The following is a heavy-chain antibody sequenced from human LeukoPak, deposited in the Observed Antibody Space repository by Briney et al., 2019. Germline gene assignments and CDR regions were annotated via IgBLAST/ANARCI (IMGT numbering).Heavy chain of an antibody. D-gene: IGHD6-13*01. Sequence: GGSLKISCKGSGYSFTSYWIGWVRQMPGKGLEWMGIIYPGDSDTRYSPSFQGQVTISADKSISTAHLQWSSLKASDTAMYYCARHRGRIAAAGYFDYWGQGTLVTVSS. CDR2: IYPGDSDT. V-gene: IGHV5-51*01. CDR1: GYSFTSYW. J-gene: IGHJ4*02. CDR3: ARHRGRIAAAGYFDY.